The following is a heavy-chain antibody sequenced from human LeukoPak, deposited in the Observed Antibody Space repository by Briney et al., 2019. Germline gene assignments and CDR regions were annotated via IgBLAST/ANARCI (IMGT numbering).Heavy chain of an antibody. D-gene: IGHD6-19*01. CDR3: ARESIAVAGAPFDY. CDR2: ISSGSTI. V-gene: IGHV3-48*03. Sequence: GGSLRLSCAASGFTFSSYEMNWVRQAPGKGVEWVSYISSGSTIYDADSGKGRFTISRDNAKNSLYLQMNSLRAEDTAVYYCARESIAVAGAPFDYWGQGTLVTVSS. J-gene: IGHJ4*02. CDR1: GFTFSSYE.